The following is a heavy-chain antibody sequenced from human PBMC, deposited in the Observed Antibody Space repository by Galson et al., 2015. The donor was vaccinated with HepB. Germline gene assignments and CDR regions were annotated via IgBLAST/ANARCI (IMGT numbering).Heavy chain of an antibody. V-gene: IGHV1-46*01. Sequence: SVKVSCKASGYTFTSYYMHWVRQAPGQGLEWMGIINPSGGSTSYAQKFQGRVTMTRDTSTSTVYMELSSLRSEDTAVYYCARARHLTYYDFWSGSGGMDVWGQGTTVTVSS. CDR3: ARARHLTYYDFWSGSGGMDV. J-gene: IGHJ6*02. CDR1: GYTFTSYY. D-gene: IGHD3-3*01. CDR2: INPSGGST.